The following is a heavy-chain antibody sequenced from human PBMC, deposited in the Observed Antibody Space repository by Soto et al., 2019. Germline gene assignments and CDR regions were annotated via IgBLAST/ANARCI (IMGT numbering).Heavy chain of an antibody. V-gene: IGHV4-61*03. D-gene: IGHD3-16*01. CDR2: IYHTGST. Sequence: QVQLQESGPGLVKPSETLSLTCNVSGDSLNSGAYYWTWIRQSPGRGLEWIGHIYHTGSTNYNPSLRSRLTISLDASKNHFSLPLRSVNGVDKGVYYCAGSWGGEGFAHWGQGTLVTVSS. J-gene: IGHJ4*02. CDR1: GDSLNSGAYY. CDR3: AGSWGGEGFAH.